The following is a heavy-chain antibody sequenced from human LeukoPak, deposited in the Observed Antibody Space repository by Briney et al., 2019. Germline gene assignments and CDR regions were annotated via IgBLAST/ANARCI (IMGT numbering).Heavy chain of an antibody. V-gene: IGHV3-23*01. Sequence: GGSLRLSCAASGFTFSRYAMSWVRQAPGKGLEWVSAVSGSGGSTYYADSVKGLFTISRDNSKDTLYLQMNSLRAEDTAVYYCAKRMIRGVNHDAFDLWGQGTMVTVSS. D-gene: IGHD3-10*01. CDR2: VSGSGGST. J-gene: IGHJ3*01. CDR1: GFTFSRYA. CDR3: AKRMIRGVNHDAFDL.